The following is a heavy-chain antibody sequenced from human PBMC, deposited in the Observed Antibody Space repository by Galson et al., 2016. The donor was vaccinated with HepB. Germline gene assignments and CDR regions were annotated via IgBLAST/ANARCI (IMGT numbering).Heavy chain of an antibody. J-gene: IGHJ6*02. CDR1: GYTLTELS. CDR2: FDPEDGET. D-gene: IGHD1-20*01. Sequence: SVKVSCKVSGYTLTELSMHWVRQAPGKGLEWMGGFDPEDGETIYAQTFQGRVTMTEDTSTDTAYMELSSLRSEDTALYYCAAVYRYNWNRMDVWGQGTTVTVSS. V-gene: IGHV1-24*01. CDR3: AAVYRYNWNRMDV.